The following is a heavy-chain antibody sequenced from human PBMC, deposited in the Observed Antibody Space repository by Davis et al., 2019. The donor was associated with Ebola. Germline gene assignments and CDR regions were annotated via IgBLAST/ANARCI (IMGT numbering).Heavy chain of an antibody. V-gene: IGHV3-66*01. CDR2: IYSGGST. D-gene: IGHD2-8*01. Sequence: GGSLRPSCAASGFIFRSYVMSWVRQAPGKGLEWVTLIYSGGSTYYADSVKGRFTISRDNSKNTLYLQMNSLRAEDTAVYYCARDGEYCTNGICSTYFDNWGKGTLVTVSS. J-gene: IGHJ4*02. CDR1: GFIFRSYV. CDR3: ARDGEYCTNGICSTYFDN.